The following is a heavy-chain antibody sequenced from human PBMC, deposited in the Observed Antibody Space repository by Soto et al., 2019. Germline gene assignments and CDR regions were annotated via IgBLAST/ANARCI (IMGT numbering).Heavy chain of an antibody. CDR1: GFVFNDYA. CDR3: PRGSSATPTSYCSLAY. J-gene: IGHJ4*02. CDR2: ISASGGRT. Sequence: EVQLLESGGGLVQPGGSLTLSCAASGFVFNDYAISWVRQAPGKGLEWVSGISASGGRTYYADSVNGRLSVTRDNSNKTLFLQINRLRDEDTSMYYCPRGSSATPTSYCSLAYLGQGPLVTVSS. D-gene: IGHD2-8*02. V-gene: IGHV3-23*01.